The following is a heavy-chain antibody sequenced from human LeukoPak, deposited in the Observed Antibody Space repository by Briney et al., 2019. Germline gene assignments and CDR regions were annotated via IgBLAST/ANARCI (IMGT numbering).Heavy chain of an antibody. Sequence: GGSLRLSCAASGFTFSSYAMSWVRQAPGKGLEWVSAISGSGGSTYYADSEKGRFTISRDNSKNTLYLQMNSLRAEDTAVYYCAKDASGYYDSRGKHDYWGQGTLVTVSS. CDR1: GFTFSSYA. V-gene: IGHV3-23*01. CDR2: ISGSGGST. CDR3: AKDASGYYDSRGKHDY. J-gene: IGHJ4*02. D-gene: IGHD3-22*01.